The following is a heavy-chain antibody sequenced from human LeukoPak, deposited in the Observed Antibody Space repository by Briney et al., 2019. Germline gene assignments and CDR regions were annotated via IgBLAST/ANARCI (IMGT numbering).Heavy chain of an antibody. Sequence: GASVKVSCKASGYTFTGYYMHWVRQAPGRGLEWMGWINPNSGGTNYAQKFQGRVTMTRDTSISTAYMELSRLRSDDTAVYYCARSPSWSSSWYDYWGQGTLVTVSP. D-gene: IGHD6-13*01. V-gene: IGHV1-2*02. J-gene: IGHJ4*02. CDR2: INPNSGGT. CDR3: ARSPSWSSSWYDY. CDR1: GYTFTGYY.